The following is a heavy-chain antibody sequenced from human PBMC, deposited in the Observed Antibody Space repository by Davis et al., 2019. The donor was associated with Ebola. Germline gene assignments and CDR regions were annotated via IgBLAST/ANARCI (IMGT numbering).Heavy chain of an antibody. D-gene: IGHD3-3*01. CDR3: ARGYYDFWSGYYRGIYGMDV. V-gene: IGHV4-59*11. Sequence: PSETLSLTCTVSGGSISSHYWSWIRQPPGKGLEWIGYIYYSGSTNYNPSLKSRVTISVDTSKNQFSLKLSSVTAADTAVYYCARGYYDFWSGYYRGIYGMDVWGQGTTVTVSS. CDR1: GGSISSHY. J-gene: IGHJ6*02. CDR2: IYYSGST.